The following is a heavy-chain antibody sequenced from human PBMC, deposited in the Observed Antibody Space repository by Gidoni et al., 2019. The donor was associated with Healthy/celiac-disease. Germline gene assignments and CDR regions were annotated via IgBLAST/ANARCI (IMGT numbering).Heavy chain of an antibody. V-gene: IGHV1-24*01. Sequence: QVQLVQSGAEVKKPGPSVKVSCKVPGYTPTKLSMHWVRQAPGKGLEWMGGFDPEDGETIYAQKFQGRVTMTEDTSTDTAYMELSSLRSEDTAVYYCATARAYYYGSGRWPVDYWGQGTLVTVSS. J-gene: IGHJ4*02. CDR3: ATARAYYYGSGRWPVDY. CDR2: FDPEDGET. CDR1: GYTPTKLS. D-gene: IGHD3-10*01.